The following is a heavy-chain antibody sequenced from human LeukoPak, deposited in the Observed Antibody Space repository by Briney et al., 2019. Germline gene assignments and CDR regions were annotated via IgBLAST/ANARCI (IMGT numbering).Heavy chain of an antibody. J-gene: IGHJ4*02. D-gene: IGHD3-3*01. V-gene: IGHV3-48*01. CDR1: GFTFTSYA. CDR3: ARDTIFGV. CDR2: ISSSSSTI. Sequence: GGSLRLSCAVSGFTFTSYAMSWVRQAPGKGLEWVSYISSSSSTIYYADSVKGRFTISRDNAKNSLYLQMNSLRAEDTAVYYCARDTIFGVGGQGTLVTVSS.